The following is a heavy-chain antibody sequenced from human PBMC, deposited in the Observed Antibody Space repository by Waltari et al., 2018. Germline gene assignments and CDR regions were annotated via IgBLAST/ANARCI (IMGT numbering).Heavy chain of an antibody. CDR1: GFTFSTHD. J-gene: IGHJ4*02. CDR2: ITDDSPTL. Sequence: EVQLLESGGGLGQPGGSLRLSCAASGFTFSTHDMSWARQAPGNGLVWVQVITDDSPTLSAAGSWRARFTISRDSSCVTLYLRRNRLGAEYTAVYYCAGDWRRSLEFFDWLLFALDFCGQGALVAVPS. D-gene: IGHD3-9*01. CDR3: AGDWRRSLEFFDWLLFALDF. V-gene: IGHV3-23*01.